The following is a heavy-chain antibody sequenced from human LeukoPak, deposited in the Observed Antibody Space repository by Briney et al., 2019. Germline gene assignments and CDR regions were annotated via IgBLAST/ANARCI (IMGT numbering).Heavy chain of an antibody. CDR1: GDSIRSSSYY. D-gene: IGHD3-22*01. V-gene: IGHV4-39*01. Sequence: SETLSLTCNVSGDSIRSSSYYWGWIRQPPGKGLEWIGSIYYSGGTYYNPSLKSRVTISVDTSQNQFSLKLSSVNAADTAVYYCAAQYYYDSSGYYFAYWGQGTLVTVSS. J-gene: IGHJ4*02. CDR2: IYYSGGT. CDR3: AAQYYYDSSGYYFAY.